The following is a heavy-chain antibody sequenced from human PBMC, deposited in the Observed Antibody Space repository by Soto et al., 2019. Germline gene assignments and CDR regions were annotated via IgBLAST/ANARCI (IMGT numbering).Heavy chain of an antibody. V-gene: IGHV4-31*02. Sequence: PSETLSLTXTVSGGSISSGGYYWSWIRQHPGKGLEWIGYIYYSGSTYYNPSLKSRVTISVDTSKNQFSLKLSSVTAADTAVYYCARGDYYDSSGYYYGVSNYFDYWGQGTLVTVSS. J-gene: IGHJ4*02. CDR1: GGSISSGGYY. CDR2: IYYSGST. D-gene: IGHD3-22*01. CDR3: ARGDYYDSSGYYYGVSNYFDY.